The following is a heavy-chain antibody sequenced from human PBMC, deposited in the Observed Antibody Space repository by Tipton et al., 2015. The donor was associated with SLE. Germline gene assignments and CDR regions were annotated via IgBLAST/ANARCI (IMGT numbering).Heavy chain of an antibody. J-gene: IGHJ5*02. Sequence: TLSLTCTVSGGSLSNYYWSWIRQPAGKGLEWSGRVHTSGRTLHSPSLSSRVIVSADTSKNQFSLKLTSVIAADTAVYYCARLHGYSYGLNWFDPWGQGTLISVSS. CDR2: VHTSGRT. V-gene: IGHV4-4*07. D-gene: IGHD5-18*01. CDR1: GGSLSNYY. CDR3: ARLHGYSYGLNWFDP.